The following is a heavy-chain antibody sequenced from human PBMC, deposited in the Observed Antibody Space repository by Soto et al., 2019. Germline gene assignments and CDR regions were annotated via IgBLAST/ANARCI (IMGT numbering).Heavy chain of an antibody. CDR1: GFTFSNYA. J-gene: IGHJ5*02. D-gene: IGHD6-13*01. CDR3: ARHPERIAQIGWFDP. CDR2: ISGGGGST. V-gene: IGHV3-23*01. Sequence: PGGSLRLSCAAPGFTFSNYAMSWVRQAPGKGLEWVSTISGGGGSTYYADSVEGRFTISRDYSKNTLFLQMNSLRAEDTAVYYCARHPERIAQIGWFDPWGQGTLVTVSS.